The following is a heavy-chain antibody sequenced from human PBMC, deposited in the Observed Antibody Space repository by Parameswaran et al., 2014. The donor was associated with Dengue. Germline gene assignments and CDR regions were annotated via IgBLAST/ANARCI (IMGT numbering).Heavy chain of an antibody. J-gene: IGHJ3*02. D-gene: IGHD2-15*01. V-gene: IGHV3-48*03. Sequence: VRQAPGKGLEWISYITSSSDSTIYYADSVKGRFTISRDNAKNSLYLQMNSLRAEDTAVYYCARDLFRQDRAFDIWAKDIGHRLL. CDR3: ARDLFRQDRAFDI. CDR2: ITSSSDSTI.